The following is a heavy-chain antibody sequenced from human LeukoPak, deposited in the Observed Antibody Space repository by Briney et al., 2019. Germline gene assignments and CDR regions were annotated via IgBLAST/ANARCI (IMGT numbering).Heavy chain of an antibody. CDR2: MSPNSDNT. CDR1: GYTFTSYD. Sequence: ASVTVSCKASGYTFTSYDINWVRQATGQGLEWMGWMSPNSDNTGYAQKFQGRVTFTRDTSISTAYMELRSLTSEDTAVYYCARDYGGSSGWFDPWGQGTLVTVSS. D-gene: IGHD4-23*01. CDR3: ARDYGGSSGWFDP. J-gene: IGHJ5*02. V-gene: IGHV1-8*01.